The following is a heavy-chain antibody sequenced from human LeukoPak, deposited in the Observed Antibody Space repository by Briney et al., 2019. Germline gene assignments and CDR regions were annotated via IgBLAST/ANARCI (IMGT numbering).Heavy chain of an antibody. Sequence: SETLSLTCTVSGGSISSGGYYWTWIRQHPGKGLEWIGFIYYSGSTYYNPSLKSRVTFSVDTSKNHFSLKLTSVTAADTAVYYCARDRAVAGLNAFDIWGQGTMVTVSS. CDR1: GGSISSGGYY. J-gene: IGHJ3*02. CDR2: IYYSGST. V-gene: IGHV4-31*03. D-gene: IGHD6-19*01. CDR3: ARDRAVAGLNAFDI.